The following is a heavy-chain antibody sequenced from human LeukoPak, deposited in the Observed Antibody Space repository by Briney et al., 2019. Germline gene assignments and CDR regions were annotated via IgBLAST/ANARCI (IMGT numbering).Heavy chain of an antibody. CDR2: IILIFGTA. CDR3: ARGIPRFWSGYYFDGGWFDP. J-gene: IGHJ5*02. Sequence: SVKVSCKASGGTFSSYAISWVRQAPGQGLEWMGGIILIFGTANYAQKFQGRVTITADESTSTAYMELSSLRSEDTAVYYCARGIPRFWSGYYFDGGWFDPWGQGTLVTVSS. CDR1: GGTFSSYA. D-gene: IGHD3-3*01. V-gene: IGHV1-69*13.